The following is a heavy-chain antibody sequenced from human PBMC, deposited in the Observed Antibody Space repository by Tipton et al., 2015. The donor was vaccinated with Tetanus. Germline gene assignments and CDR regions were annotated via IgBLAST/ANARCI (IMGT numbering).Heavy chain of an antibody. J-gene: IGHJ4*02. D-gene: IGHD6-19*01. V-gene: IGHV4-34*01. Sequence: TLSLTCAVYGGSFSGYYWSWIRQPPGKGLEWIGEINHSGSTNYNPSLKSRVTISVDTSTNLFSLKLSSVTAADTAVYYCARVGSSSGWWLKTDFDYWGQGTLVTVSS. CDR3: ARVGSSSGWWLKTDFDY. CDR1: GGSFSGYY. CDR2: INHSGST.